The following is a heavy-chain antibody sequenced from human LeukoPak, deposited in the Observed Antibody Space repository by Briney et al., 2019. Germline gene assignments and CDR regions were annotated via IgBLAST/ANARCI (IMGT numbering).Heavy chain of an antibody. CDR3: ARHPYYDFWSGYQTSIYYFDY. D-gene: IGHD3-3*01. Sequence: PSETLSLTCAVYRGSFSGYYWSWIRQPPGKGLEWIGSIYYSGSTYYNPSLKSRVTISVDTSKNQFSLKLSSVTAADTAVYYCARHPYYDFWSGYQTSIYYFDYWGQGTLVTVSS. CDR2: IYYSGST. V-gene: IGHV4-34*01. J-gene: IGHJ4*02. CDR1: RGSFSGYY.